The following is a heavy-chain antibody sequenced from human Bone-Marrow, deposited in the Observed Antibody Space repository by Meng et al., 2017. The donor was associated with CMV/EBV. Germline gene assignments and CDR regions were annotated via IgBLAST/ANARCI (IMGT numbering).Heavy chain of an antibody. D-gene: IGHD2-2*01. CDR3: ARGVRVYCSSTSCSYYYYVMDV. V-gene: IGHV4-34*01. J-gene: IGHJ6*02. Sequence: SETLSLTCAVSGGSFSGYYWSWILQPPGKGLEWIGEINHSGRTNYHPSLKSRVNISVDTSKNQFSLKLSSVAAADTAVYYCARGVRVYCSSTSCSYYYYVMDVWGQGTTVTVSS. CDR2: INHSGRT. CDR1: GGSFSGYY.